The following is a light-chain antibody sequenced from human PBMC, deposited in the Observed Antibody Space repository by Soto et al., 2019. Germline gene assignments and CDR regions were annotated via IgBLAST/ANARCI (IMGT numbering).Light chain of an antibody. CDR2: GAS. V-gene: IGKV3-20*01. J-gene: IGKJ1*01. Sequence: EIVLTQSPGTLSLSPGERATLSCRASQSVSSVYLAWYQQKPGQAPRLLIYGASSRATGIPDRFSGSGSGTDFTLTISRLEPEDFAVYYWQQYGSSLTWTFGQGTKVEIK. CDR1: QSVSSVY. CDR3: QQYGSSLTWT.